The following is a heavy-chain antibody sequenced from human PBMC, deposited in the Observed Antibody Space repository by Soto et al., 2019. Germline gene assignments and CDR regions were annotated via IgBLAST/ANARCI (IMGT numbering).Heavy chain of an antibody. J-gene: IGHJ4*02. CDR1: GGSISSSSYY. V-gene: IGHV4-39*01. CDR2: IYYSGST. D-gene: IGHD6-19*01. CDR3: ARRLAVAGGIDY. Sequence: SETLSLTCTVSGGSISSSSYYWGWIRQPPGKGLEWIGSIYYSGSTYYNPSLKSRVTISVDTSKNQFSLKLSSVTAADTAVYYCARRLAVAGGIDYWGQGNLVTVSS.